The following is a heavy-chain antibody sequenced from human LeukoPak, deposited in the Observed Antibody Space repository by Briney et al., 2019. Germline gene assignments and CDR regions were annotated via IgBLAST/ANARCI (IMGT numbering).Heavy chain of an antibody. V-gene: IGHV3-48*01. CDR3: AKDSDLWSGYYTLDY. CDR1: GFTFSSYS. Sequence: GGSLRLSCAASGFTFSSYSMNWVRQAPGKGLEWVSYISSSSSTIYYADSVKGRFTISRDNSKNTLYLQMNGLGAEDTAVYYCAKDSDLWSGYYTLDYWGQGSLVTVSS. D-gene: IGHD3-3*01. J-gene: IGHJ4*02. CDR2: ISSSSSTI.